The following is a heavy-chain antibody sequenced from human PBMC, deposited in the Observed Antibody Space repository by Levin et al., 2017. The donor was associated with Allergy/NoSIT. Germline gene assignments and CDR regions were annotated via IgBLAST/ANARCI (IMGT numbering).Heavy chain of an antibody. Sequence: GGSLRLSCAASEFTFSTYWSWVRQAPGKGLEWVANIKEDGSEKYYVDSVKGRFSISRDDAKNSLYLQMNSLRVEDTAVYYCAGGGGPVAMSNWLEPWGQGTLVTVSS. V-gene: IGHV3-7*01. CDR2: IKEDGSEK. CDR1: EFTFSTYW. CDR3: AGGGGPVAMSNWLEP. D-gene: IGHD2-2*01. J-gene: IGHJ5*02.